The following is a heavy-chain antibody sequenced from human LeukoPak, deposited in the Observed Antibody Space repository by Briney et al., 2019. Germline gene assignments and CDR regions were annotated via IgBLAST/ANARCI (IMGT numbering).Heavy chain of an antibody. CDR2: IKQDGSEK. CDR3: ARALRDGYNALLFDY. Sequence: GGSLRLSCAASGFTFSSYWMSWVRQAPGKGLEWMANIKQDGSEKYYVDSVKGRFTISRDNAKNSLYLQMNSLRAEDTAVYYCARALRDGYNALLFDYWGQGTLVTVSS. V-gene: IGHV3-7*01. J-gene: IGHJ4*02. D-gene: IGHD5-24*01. CDR1: GFTFSSYW.